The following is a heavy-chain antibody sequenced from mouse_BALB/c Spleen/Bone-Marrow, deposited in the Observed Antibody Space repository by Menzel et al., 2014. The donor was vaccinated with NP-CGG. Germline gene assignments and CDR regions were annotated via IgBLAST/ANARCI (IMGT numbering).Heavy chain of an antibody. Sequence: VQRVESGAELVKPGASVKLSCKASGYTFTSYYMYWVKQRPGQGLEWIGEINPSNGGTNFNEKFKSRATLTVDKSSSTAYMQLSSLTSEDSAVYYCTRGRTWDFDYWGQGTTLTGSS. CDR2: INPSNGGT. J-gene: IGHJ2*01. V-gene: IGHV1S81*02. D-gene: IGHD4-1*01. CDR1: GYTFTSYY. CDR3: TRGRTWDFDY.